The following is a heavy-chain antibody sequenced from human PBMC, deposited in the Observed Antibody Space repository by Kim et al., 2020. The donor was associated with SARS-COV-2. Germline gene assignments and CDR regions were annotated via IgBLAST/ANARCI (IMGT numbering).Heavy chain of an antibody. CDR3: ARGRITMIREAYGMDV. J-gene: IGHJ6*02. V-gene: IGHV3-21*01. Sequence: SVKGRFTISRDNAKNSLYLQMNSLRAEDTAVYYCARGRITMIREAYGMDVWGQGTTVTVSS. D-gene: IGHD3-22*01.